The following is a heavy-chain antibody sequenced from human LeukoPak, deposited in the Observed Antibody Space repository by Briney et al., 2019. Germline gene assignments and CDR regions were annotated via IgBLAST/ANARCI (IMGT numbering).Heavy chain of an antibody. V-gene: IGHV4-34*01. CDR3: ARARWASYYYDSSGYYYAY. CDR1: GGSFSGYY. CDR2: INHSGST. Sequence: SETLSLTCAVYGGSFSGYYWSWIRQPPGKGLEWIGEINHSGSTNYNPSLKSRVTISVDTSKNQFSLKLSSVTAADTAVYYCARARWASYYYDSSGYYYAYWGQGTLVTVSS. D-gene: IGHD3-22*01. J-gene: IGHJ4*02.